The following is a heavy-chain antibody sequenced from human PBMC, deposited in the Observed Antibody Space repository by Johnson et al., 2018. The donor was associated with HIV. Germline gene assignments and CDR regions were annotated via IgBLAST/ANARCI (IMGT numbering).Heavy chain of an antibody. CDR3: ARDGESQQLPLGDAFDV. Sequence: QVQLVESGGGVVQPGRSLRLSCAASGFTFSSYAMHWVRQAPAKGLELVAVISYDGSNKYYADSVKGRFTISRDNSKNTLYLQMSSLKVEDTAMYYCARDGESQQLPLGDAFDVWGQGTMVIVSS. CDR1: GFTFSSYA. CDR2: ISYDGSNK. D-gene: IGHD6-13*01. V-gene: IGHV3-30*14. J-gene: IGHJ3*01.